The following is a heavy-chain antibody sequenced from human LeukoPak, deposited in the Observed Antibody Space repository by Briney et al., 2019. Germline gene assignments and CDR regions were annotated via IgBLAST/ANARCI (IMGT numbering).Heavy chain of an antibody. D-gene: IGHD4-23*01. CDR3: AREGRWGMKYYFDF. V-gene: IGHV4-59*11. CDR2: IYHTGST. Sequence: SETLSLTCNVSGGSLSRHYWSWVRQSPEKGLEWIGQIYHTGSTHYNPSLRSRFAISVDTSKNKFFLNVRSVTAADTAVYYCAREGRWGMKYYFDFWGQGTLVIVSS. J-gene: IGHJ4*02. CDR1: GGSLSRHY.